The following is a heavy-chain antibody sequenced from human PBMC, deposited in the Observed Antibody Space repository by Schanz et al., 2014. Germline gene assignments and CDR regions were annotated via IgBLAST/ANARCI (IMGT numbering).Heavy chain of an antibody. Sequence: EVQLVESGGGLVQPGGSLRLSCAASGFTFSSNSMNWVRQAPGKGLEWISYIGNGGVTIYYADSVKGRFTISRDNSKNTLFLQMNSLRAEDTAVYYCARDHTTESYYSAGPPIDYWGQGTLLTVSS. CDR3: ARDHTTESYYSAGPPIDY. CDR1: GFTFSSNS. CDR2: IGNGGVTI. D-gene: IGHD1-26*01. V-gene: IGHV3-48*01. J-gene: IGHJ4*02.